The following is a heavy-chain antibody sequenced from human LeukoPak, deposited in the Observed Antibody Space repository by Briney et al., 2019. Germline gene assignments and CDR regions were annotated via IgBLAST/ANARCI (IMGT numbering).Heavy chain of an antibody. CDR1: GFTFSSYG. Sequence: PGGSLRLSCAASGFTFSSYGMHWVRQAPGKGLEWVAVISYDGSNKYYADSVKGRFTISRDNSKNTLYLQMNSLRAKDTAVYYCAKLAYCGGDCYSPGPFQHWGQGTLVTVSS. CDR3: AKLAYCGGDCYSPGPFQH. D-gene: IGHD2-21*02. J-gene: IGHJ1*01. CDR2: ISYDGSNK. V-gene: IGHV3-30*18.